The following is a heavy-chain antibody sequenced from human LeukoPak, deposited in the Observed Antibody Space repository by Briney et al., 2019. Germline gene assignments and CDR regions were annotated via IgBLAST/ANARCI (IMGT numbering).Heavy chain of an antibody. V-gene: IGHV3-23*01. Sequence: GGSLRLSCAASGFTFSSCVMSWVRQAPGKGLEWVSAISGSGGSTYYADSVKGRFTISRDNSKNTLYLQMNSLRAEDTAVYYCAKLMGYDFWSGYRFDYWGQGTLVTVSS. CDR2: ISGSGGST. CDR1: GFTFSSCV. D-gene: IGHD3-3*01. J-gene: IGHJ4*02. CDR3: AKLMGYDFWSGYRFDY.